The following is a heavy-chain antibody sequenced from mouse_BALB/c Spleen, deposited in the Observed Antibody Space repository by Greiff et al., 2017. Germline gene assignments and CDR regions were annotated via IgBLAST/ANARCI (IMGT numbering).Heavy chain of an antibody. D-gene: IGHD1-1*01. CDR1: GFTFSDYY. CDR3: ARDEGYYGSISFAY. J-gene: IGHJ3*01. Sequence: DVKLVESGGGLVKPGGSLKLSCAASGFTFSDYYMYWVRQTPEKRLEWVATISDGGSYTYYPDSVKGRFTISRDNAKNNLYLQMSSLKSEDTAMYYCARDEGYYGSISFAYWGQGTLVTVSA. CDR2: ISDGGSYT. V-gene: IGHV5-4*02.